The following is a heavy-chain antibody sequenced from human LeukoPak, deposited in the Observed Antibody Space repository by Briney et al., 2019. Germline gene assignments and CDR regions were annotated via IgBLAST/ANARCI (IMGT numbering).Heavy chain of an antibody. J-gene: IGHJ3*01. CDR2: VHYSGST. CDR1: GGSISSGGYS. V-gene: IGHV4-30-4*07. Sequence: PSQTLSLTCAVSGGSISSGGYSWSWIRQSPGKGLEWIGYVHYSGSTNYSPSLKSRVTMSVDTSKNRFSLRLSSLTAADTAVYFCAGGGWSFDAFDFWGQGTMVTVSS. D-gene: IGHD6-19*01. CDR3: AGGGWSFDAFDF.